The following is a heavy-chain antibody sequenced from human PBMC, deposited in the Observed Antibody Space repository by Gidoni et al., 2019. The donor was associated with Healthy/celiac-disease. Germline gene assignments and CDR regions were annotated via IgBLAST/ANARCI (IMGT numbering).Heavy chain of an antibody. CDR1: GFTFSDYY. CDR3: ASVSDTAMVYYYYYGMDV. CDR2: ISSSGSTI. V-gene: IGHV3-11*01. Sequence: QVQLVESGGGLVKPGGSLRLSCAASGFTFSDYYMSWIRQAPGKGLEWVSYISSSGSTIYYADSVKGRFTISRDKAKNSLYLQMNSLRAEDTAVYYCASVSDTAMVYYYYYGMDVWGQGTTVTVSS. D-gene: IGHD5-18*01. J-gene: IGHJ6*02.